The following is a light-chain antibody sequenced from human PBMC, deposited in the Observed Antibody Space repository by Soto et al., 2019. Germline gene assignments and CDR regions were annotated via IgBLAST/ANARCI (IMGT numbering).Light chain of an antibody. CDR1: SSDVGSYNF. J-gene: IGLJ2*01. Sequence: QSALTQPPSASGSPGQSVTISCTGTSSDVGSYNFVSWYQQHPGKAPKLIIYEVHTRPSGVPYRFSGSKSGNTASLTVSGLQAEDDAEYYCCSDAGVTLEGCRTVVFGGGTKLTVL. CDR2: EVH. V-gene: IGLV2-8*01. CDR3: CSDAGVTLEGCRTVV.